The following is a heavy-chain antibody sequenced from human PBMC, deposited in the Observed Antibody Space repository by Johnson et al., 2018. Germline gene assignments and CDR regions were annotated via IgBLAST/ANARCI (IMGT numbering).Heavy chain of an antibody. CDR3: ARDHEKRALRHAAEYFQH. J-gene: IGHJ1*01. Sequence: QVRLVQSGGGVVQPGKTLRLSCAASGFTFSNFGMHWVRQVPGKGLEWVATLWSDGSNKYYADSVRGQFTISRDNSKNTLYLQMNSLRAKDTAVYYCARDHEKRALRHAAEYFQHWGQGTLVIVSS. V-gene: IGHV3-33*01. CDR1: GFTFSNFG. CDR2: LWSDGSNK.